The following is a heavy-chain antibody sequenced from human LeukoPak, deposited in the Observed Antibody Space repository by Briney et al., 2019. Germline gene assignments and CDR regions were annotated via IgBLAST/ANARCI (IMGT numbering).Heavy chain of an antibody. CDR1: GGSFSGYY. J-gene: IGHJ6*02. V-gene: IGHV4-34*01. CDR2: INHSGST. CDR3: ARGGLATAYGMDV. D-gene: IGHD1-26*01. Sequence: SETLSLTGAVYGGSFSGYYWSWIRQPPGKGLEWIGEINHSGSTNYNPSLKSRVTISVDTSKNQFSLKLSSVTAADTAVYYCARGGLATAYGMDVWGQGTTVTVSS.